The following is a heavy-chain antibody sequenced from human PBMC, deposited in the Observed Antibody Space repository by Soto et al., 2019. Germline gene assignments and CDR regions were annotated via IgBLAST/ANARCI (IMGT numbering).Heavy chain of an antibody. CDR2: IYYSGST. CDR3: AGVDLFTGYGCMDV. CDR1: GDSIRSGNHY. J-gene: IGHJ6*02. V-gene: IGHV4-30-4*01. D-gene: IGHD3-9*01. Sequence: KTSETLSLTCTVPGDSIRSGNHYWSWIRQPPGKGLERIGYIYYSGSTYYSPSLKRRVTISVNTSKNQFSLMLNSVTAADTAVYYCAGVDLFTGYGCMDVWGQGTTVTVSS.